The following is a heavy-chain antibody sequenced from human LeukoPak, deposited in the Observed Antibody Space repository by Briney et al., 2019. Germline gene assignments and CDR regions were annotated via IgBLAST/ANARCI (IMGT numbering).Heavy chain of an antibody. CDR2: ISYDGGNK. D-gene: IGHD2-8*02. V-gene: IGHV3-30*18. CDR1: GFIFSSSG. CDR3: ANAEWGTTWYCPQLEY. Sequence: PGRSLRLSCAASGFIFSSSGIHWVRQAPGKGLEWVAVISYDGGNKYYADSVKGRFTISRDDSKNTLYLQMNSLRPEDTAVYYCANAEWGTTWYCPQLEYWGQGTLVTVSS. J-gene: IGHJ4*02.